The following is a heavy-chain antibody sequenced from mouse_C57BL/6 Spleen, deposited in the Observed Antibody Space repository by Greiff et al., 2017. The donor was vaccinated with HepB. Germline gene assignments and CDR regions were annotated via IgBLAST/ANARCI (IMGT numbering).Heavy chain of an antibody. V-gene: IGHV1-50*01. CDR2: IDPSDSYT. D-gene: IGHD2-4*01. Sequence: QVQLKQPGAELVKPGASVKLSCKASGYTFTSYWMQWVKQRPGQGLEWIGEIDPSDSYTNYNQKFKGKATLTVDTASSTAYMQLSSLTSEDSAVYYCARTGGYDYSIDYWGQGTTLTVSS. J-gene: IGHJ2*01. CDR1: GYTFTSYW. CDR3: ARTGGYDYSIDY.